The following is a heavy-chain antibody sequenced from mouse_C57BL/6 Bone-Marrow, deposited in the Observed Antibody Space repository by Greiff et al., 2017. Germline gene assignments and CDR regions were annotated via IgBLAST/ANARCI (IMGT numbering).Heavy chain of an antibody. V-gene: IGHV1-19*01. D-gene: IGHD2-4*01. CDR1: GYTFTDYY. CDR2: INPYNGGT. J-gene: IGHJ4*01. Sequence: VQLQQSGPVLVKPGASVKLSCKASGYTFTDYYMNWVKQSHGKSLEWIGVINPYNGGTSYNQKFKGKATLTVDTSSSTAYMELNSLTSEDSAVYYCARRTMNYARDYGGQGTSVTVSS. CDR3: ARRTMNYARDY.